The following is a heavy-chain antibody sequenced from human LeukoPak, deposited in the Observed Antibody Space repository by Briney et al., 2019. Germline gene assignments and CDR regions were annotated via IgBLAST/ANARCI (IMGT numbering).Heavy chain of an antibody. V-gene: IGHV3-21*01. CDR2: ISSSSSYI. J-gene: IGHJ6*03. D-gene: IGHD6-13*01. CDR1: GFTFSSYS. Sequence: PGGSLRLSCAASGFTFSSYSMNWVRQAPGKGLEWVSSISSSSSYIYYADSVKGRFTISRDNAKNSLYLQMNSLRAEDTAVYYCARDGQQQLANKKYYYYYYMDVWGKGTTVTISS. CDR3: ARDGQQQLANKKYYYYYYMDV.